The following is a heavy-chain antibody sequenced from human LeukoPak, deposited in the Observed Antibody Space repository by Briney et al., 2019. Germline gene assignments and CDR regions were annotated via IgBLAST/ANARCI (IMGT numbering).Heavy chain of an antibody. J-gene: IGHJ4*02. D-gene: IGHD3-3*01. Sequence: ASVKVSCKASGYTFTSYGISWVRQAPGQRLEWLGWISAYNGNTNFAQKIQGRVTMTTDTSTSTAYMELRSLRSDDTAVYYCARALSDDFWSFYQDYWGQGTLVTVSS. CDR3: ARALSDDFWSFYQDY. CDR1: GYTFTSYG. CDR2: ISAYNGNT. V-gene: IGHV1-18*01.